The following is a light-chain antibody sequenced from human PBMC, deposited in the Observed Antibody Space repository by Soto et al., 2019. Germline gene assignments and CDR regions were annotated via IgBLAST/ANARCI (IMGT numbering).Light chain of an antibody. Sequence: EIVLTQSPGTLSLSPGERATLSCRASQSVSSSYLAWYQQKPGQAPRLLIYGASSRATGFPDRFSGSGSGTYVTLTISRLEPEDFAVYYCHQYDSSPLTFGGGTKVEIK. CDR2: GAS. V-gene: IGKV3-20*01. J-gene: IGKJ4*01. CDR1: QSVSSSY. CDR3: HQYDSSPLT.